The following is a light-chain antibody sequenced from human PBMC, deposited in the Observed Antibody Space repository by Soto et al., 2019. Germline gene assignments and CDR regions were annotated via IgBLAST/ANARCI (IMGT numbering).Light chain of an antibody. CDR1: QTVNDNF. CDR3: NQSGESPA. Sequence: EIGLTQSPCTLSLSQGEVATLYFSSSQTVNDNFLTWYQPKPVQAPRLLLYCVSNWPPRIPDTFSASASGGDITLTISRLEPENCAVFYGNQSGESPAFGQGTQVDIK. J-gene: IGKJ1*01. CDR2: CVS. V-gene: IGKV3-20*01.